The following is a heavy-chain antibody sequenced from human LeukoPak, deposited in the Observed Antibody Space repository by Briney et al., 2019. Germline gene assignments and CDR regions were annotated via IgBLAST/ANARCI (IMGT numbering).Heavy chain of an antibody. Sequence: ASVNVSCKASGYTFTGYYMHWVRQAPGQGLEWMGWINPNSGGTNYAQKFQGRVTMTRDTSTSTAYMELSRLRSDDTAVYYCARASSSSWYRWDHFDYWGQGTLVTVSS. CDR3: ARASSSSWYRWDHFDY. V-gene: IGHV1-2*02. D-gene: IGHD6-13*01. CDR2: INPNSGGT. J-gene: IGHJ4*02. CDR1: GYTFTGYY.